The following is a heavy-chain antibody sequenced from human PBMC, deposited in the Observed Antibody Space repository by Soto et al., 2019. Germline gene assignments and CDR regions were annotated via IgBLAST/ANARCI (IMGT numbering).Heavy chain of an antibody. V-gene: IGHV4-4*02. CDR3: ARHSGGYFRDY. CDR2: IYHSGST. J-gene: IGHJ4*02. D-gene: IGHD1-26*01. CDR1: GDSISSSNW. Sequence: QVQLQESGPGLVKPSGTLSLTCAVSGDSISSSNWWSWVRQPPGKGLEWIGEIYHSGSTNYNPSLKSRAPIPVPKPKNQSPLNPTSVTAADTAVYFCARHSGGYFRDYWGQGTLVTVSS.